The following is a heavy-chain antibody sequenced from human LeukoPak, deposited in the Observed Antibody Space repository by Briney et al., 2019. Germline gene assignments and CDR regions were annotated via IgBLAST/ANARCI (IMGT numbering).Heavy chain of an antibody. D-gene: IGHD6-19*01. V-gene: IGHV3-23*01. CDR2: ISGSSGST. J-gene: IGHJ4*02. CDR1: GFTFSSYA. Sequence: GGSLRLSCAASGFTFSSYAMSWVRQAPGKGLEWVSAISGSSGSTYYADSVKGRFTISRDNSKNTLYLQMNSLRAEDTAVYYCAKIPNSGWYWDYWGQGTLVTVSS. CDR3: AKIPNSGWYWDY.